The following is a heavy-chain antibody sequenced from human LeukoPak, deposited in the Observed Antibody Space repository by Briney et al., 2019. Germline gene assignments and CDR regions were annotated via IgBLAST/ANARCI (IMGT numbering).Heavy chain of an antibody. CDR3: ARDRSYGRRNYFDY. Sequence: GGSLRLSCAASGFTFSSYSMNWVRQAPGKGLEWVSYISSSSSTIYYADSVKGRFTISRDNAKNSLYLQMNSLRAEDTAVYYCARDRSYGRRNYFDYWGQGTLVTVSS. J-gene: IGHJ4*02. D-gene: IGHD5-18*01. V-gene: IGHV3-48*04. CDR1: GFTFSSYS. CDR2: ISSSSSTI.